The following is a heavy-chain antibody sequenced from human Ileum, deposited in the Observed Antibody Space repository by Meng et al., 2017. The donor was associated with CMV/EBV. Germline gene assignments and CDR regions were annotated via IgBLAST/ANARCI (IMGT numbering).Heavy chain of an antibody. CDR3: ASVPAATYYYYGMDV. V-gene: IGHV4-34*01. CDR2: INHAGSA. Sequence: SETLSLTCAVYGESFTGYYWTWIRQPPGKGLEWLGEINHAGSANYNPSLKSRVAISVDTSKNQFSLKLNSVTAADTAVYYCASVPAATYYYYGMDVWGQGTTVTVSS. CDR1: GESFTGYY. J-gene: IGHJ6*02. D-gene: IGHD2-2*01.